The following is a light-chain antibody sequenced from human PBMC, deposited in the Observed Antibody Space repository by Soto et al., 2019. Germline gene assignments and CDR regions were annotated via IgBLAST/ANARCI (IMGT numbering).Light chain of an antibody. CDR2: DAS. Sequence: DIQMTQSPSTLSASVGDRVTITCRASQSISSWLAWYQQKPGKAPKLLIYDASSLESGVPSRFSGSGSGTEFTLTISSLQPDDFATYHCQQYNSYSTLGQGTKVAIK. CDR1: QSISSW. V-gene: IGKV1-5*01. CDR3: QQYNSYST. J-gene: IGKJ1*01.